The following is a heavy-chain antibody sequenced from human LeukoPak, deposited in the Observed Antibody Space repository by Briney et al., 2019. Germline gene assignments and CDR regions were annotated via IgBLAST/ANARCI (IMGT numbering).Heavy chain of an antibody. CDR2: IKSKPDGGTT. CDR1: GFTFNNAW. Sequence: KSGGSLRLSCAASGFTFNNAWMSWVRQAPGKGLEWVGCIKSKPDGGTTDYAAPVKGRFTVSRDDSKNMLYLQMNSLNTEDTAVYYCTTLNYDFWSGSHYFYYYMDVWGKGTTVTVSS. CDR3: TTLNYDFWSGSHYFYYYMDV. D-gene: IGHD3-3*01. J-gene: IGHJ6*03. V-gene: IGHV3-15*01.